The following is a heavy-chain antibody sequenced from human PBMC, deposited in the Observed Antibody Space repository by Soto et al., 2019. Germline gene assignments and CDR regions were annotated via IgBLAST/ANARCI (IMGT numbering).Heavy chain of an antibody. V-gene: IGHV4-34*01. Sequence: ETLSLTCAVYGGSFSGYYWSWIRQPPGKGLEWIGEINHSGSTNYNPSLKSRVTISVDTSKNQFSLKLSSVTAADTAVYYCATRLRWYNWFDPWGQGTLVTVSS. CDR1: GGSFSGYY. CDR2: INHSGST. J-gene: IGHJ5*02. D-gene: IGHD4-17*01. CDR3: ATRLRWYNWFDP.